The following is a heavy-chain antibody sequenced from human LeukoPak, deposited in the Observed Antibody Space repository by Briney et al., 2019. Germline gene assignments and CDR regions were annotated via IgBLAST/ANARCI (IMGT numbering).Heavy chain of an antibody. CDR3: ASSSGYYFDIHRPLDY. Sequence: ASVKVSCKASGYTFTSYDINWVRQATGQGLEWMGWMNPNSGNTGYAQKFQGRVAMTRNTSISTAYMELSSLRSEDTAVYYCASSSGYYFDIHRPLDYWGQGTLVTVSS. CDR2: MNPNSGNT. CDR1: GYTFTSYD. V-gene: IGHV1-8*01. D-gene: IGHD3-22*01. J-gene: IGHJ4*02.